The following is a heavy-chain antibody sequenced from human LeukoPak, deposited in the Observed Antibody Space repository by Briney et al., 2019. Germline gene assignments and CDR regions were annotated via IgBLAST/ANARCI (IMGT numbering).Heavy chain of an antibody. CDR3: ARATVTTDYYYYYMDV. J-gene: IGHJ6*03. D-gene: IGHD4-11*01. V-gene: IGHV1-69*05. Sequence: SVKVSCKASGGTFSSYAISWVRQAPGQGLERMGGIIPIFGTANYAQKFQGRVTITTDESTSTAYMELSSLRSEDTAVYYCARATVTTDYYYYYMDVWGKGTTVTVSS. CDR2: IIPIFGTA. CDR1: GGTFSSYA.